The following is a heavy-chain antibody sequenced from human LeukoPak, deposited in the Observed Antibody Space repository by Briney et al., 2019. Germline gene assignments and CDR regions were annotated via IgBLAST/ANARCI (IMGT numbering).Heavy chain of an antibody. CDR2: ISYHGMNK. J-gene: IGHJ4*02. CDR1: GFTFSNYA. V-gene: IGHV3-30*04. CDR3: ARGADGGSGNLADYFDC. D-gene: IGHD3-10*01. Sequence: GGSLRLSCAASGFTFSNYAMHWVCQAPGKGLEWVAVISYHGMNKFYADSVKGRFTISRDSSKNALYLQMNSLRPEDTAVYFCARGADGGSGNLADYFDCWGQGSPVTVSS.